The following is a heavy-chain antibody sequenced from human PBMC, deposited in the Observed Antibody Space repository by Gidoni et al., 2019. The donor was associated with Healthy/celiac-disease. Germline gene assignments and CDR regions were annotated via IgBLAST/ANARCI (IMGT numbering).Heavy chain of an antibody. V-gene: IGHV1-46*01. CDR3: ARGWPYYYDSSGYLEGSDYYYGMDV. D-gene: IGHD3-22*01. CDR2: INPSGGST. J-gene: IGHJ6*02. Sequence: QVQLVQSGAAVTTPGGSVKVSCKASGYTFTTYYIHWVRPAPGQGLQWMGIINPSGGSTSYAQKFQGRVTMTRDTSTSTVYMELSSLRSEDTAVYYCARGWPYYYDSSGYLEGSDYYYGMDVWGQGTTVTVSS. CDR1: GYTFTTYY.